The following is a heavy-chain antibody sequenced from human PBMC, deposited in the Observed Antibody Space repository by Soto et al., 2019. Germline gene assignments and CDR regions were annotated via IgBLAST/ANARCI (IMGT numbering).Heavy chain of an antibody. J-gene: IGHJ4*02. CDR1: GFTFSSYA. CDR2: ISGSGGST. Sequence: PGGSLRLSCAASGFTFSSYAMSWVRQGPGKGLEWVSAISGSGGSTYYADSVKGRFTISRDNSKNTLYLQMNSLRAEDTEVYYCAEIFGVAFDYWGQGTLVTVSS. CDR3: AEIFGVAFDY. V-gene: IGHV3-23*01. D-gene: IGHD3-3*01.